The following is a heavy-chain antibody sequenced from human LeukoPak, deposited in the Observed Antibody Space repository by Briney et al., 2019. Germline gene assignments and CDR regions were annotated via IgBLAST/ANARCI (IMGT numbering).Heavy chain of an antibody. V-gene: IGHV3-23*01. CDR1: GFTFSTYG. Sequence: GGSLRLSCEASGFTFSTYGINLVRQAPGKGLEWVSAISGSGGSTYYADSVKGRFTISRDNSKNTLWLQMNSLKGEDTAVYYCAKTWRGRGYYGYGPSEYFYYMDVWGKGTTVTVSS. J-gene: IGHJ6*03. CDR3: AKTWRGRGYYGYGPSEYFYYMDV. CDR2: ISGSGGST. D-gene: IGHD3-10*01.